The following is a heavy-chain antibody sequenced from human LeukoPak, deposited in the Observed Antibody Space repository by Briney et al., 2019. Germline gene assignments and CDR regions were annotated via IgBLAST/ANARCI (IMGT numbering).Heavy chain of an antibody. CDR3: AKGRQLWEY. CDR1: GFTFNRYA. CDR2: ISGSSDII. D-gene: IGHD3-10*01. J-gene: IGHJ4*02. Sequence: GGSLRLSCAASGFTFNRYAMSWVRQAPGKGREWISSISGSSDIIDYADSVKGRFTISRDNSKNTVYLQMNSQRVEDTAVYYCAKGRQLWEYWGQGTLVTVSS. V-gene: IGHV3-23*01.